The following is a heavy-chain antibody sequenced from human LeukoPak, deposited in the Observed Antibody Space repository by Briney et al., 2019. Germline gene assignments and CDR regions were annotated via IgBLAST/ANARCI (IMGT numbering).Heavy chain of an antibody. CDR3: AAGYSYGWSLQDAFDV. V-gene: IGHV1-58*02. CDR2: IVVGSGNT. CDR1: GFTFTSSG. Sequence: GTSVKVSCKASGFTFTSSGMQWVRQARGQRLEWIGWIVVGSGNTNYAQKFQERVTITRDMSTSTAYMELSSLRSEDTAVYYCAAGYSYGWSLQDAFDVWGQGTMVTVSS. D-gene: IGHD5-18*01. J-gene: IGHJ3*01.